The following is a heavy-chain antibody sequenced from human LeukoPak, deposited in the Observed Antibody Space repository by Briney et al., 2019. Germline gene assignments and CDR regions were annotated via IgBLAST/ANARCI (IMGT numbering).Heavy chain of an antibody. Sequence: GGSLRLSCAASGFTFSSYWMSWVRQAPGKGLEWVANIKQDGSEKYYVDSVKGRFTISRDNAKNSLYLQMNSLRAEDTAVYYCARGSNWNDVHYGMDVWGQGTTVTVSS. CDR2: IKQDGSEK. CDR1: GFTFSSYW. D-gene: IGHD1-20*01. J-gene: IGHJ6*02. V-gene: IGHV3-7*03. CDR3: ARGSNWNDVHYGMDV.